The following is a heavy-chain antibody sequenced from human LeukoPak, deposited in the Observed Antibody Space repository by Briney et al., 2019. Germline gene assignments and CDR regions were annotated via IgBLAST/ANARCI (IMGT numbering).Heavy chain of an antibody. CDR3: ATRGFWATNRFDY. Sequence: SETLSLTCTVSGDSISSYYWSWIRQPPGKGLEWIGYIYYSGSTNYNPSLKSRVTISVDTSKNQFSLKLSSVTAADTAVYYCATRGFWATNRFDYWGQGTLVTVSS. CDR2: IYYSGST. V-gene: IGHV4-59*01. CDR1: GDSISSYY. J-gene: IGHJ4*02. D-gene: IGHD3-3*01.